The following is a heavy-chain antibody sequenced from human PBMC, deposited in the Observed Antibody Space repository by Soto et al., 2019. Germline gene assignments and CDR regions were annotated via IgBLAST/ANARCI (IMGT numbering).Heavy chain of an antibody. CDR3: ARGGSLNWFDP. V-gene: IGHV3-48*01. D-gene: IGHD3-10*01. CDR1: GFTFSSYS. CDR2: ISSSSSTI. J-gene: IGHJ5*02. Sequence: EVQLVESGGGLVQPGGSLRLSCAASGFTFSSYSMNWVRQAPGKGLEWVSYISSSSSTIYYADSVKGRFTISRDNAKNSQYLQMNSLRAEDTAVYYCARGGSLNWFDPWGQGTLVTVSS.